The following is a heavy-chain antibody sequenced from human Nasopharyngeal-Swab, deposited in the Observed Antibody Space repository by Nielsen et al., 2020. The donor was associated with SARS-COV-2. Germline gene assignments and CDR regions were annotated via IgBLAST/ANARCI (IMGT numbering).Heavy chain of an antibody. D-gene: IGHD2-15*01. CDR1: GFTFSGSA. J-gene: IGHJ6*02. V-gene: IGHV3-73*01. CDR2: IRSKANSYAT. Sequence: GESLKISCAASGFTFSGSAMHWVRQASGKGLEWVGRIRSKANSYATAYAASVKGRFTISRDDSKNTAYLQMNSLKTEDTAVYYCTRHADIDYYYGMDVWGQGTTVTVSS. CDR3: TRHADIDYYYGMDV.